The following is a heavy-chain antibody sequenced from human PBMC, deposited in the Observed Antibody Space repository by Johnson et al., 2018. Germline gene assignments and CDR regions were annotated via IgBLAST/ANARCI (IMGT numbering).Heavy chain of an antibody. D-gene: IGHD3-10*01. CDR2: VYNSGST. V-gene: IGHV4-39*07. J-gene: IGHJ6*03. CDR1: GGSISRTTYY. Sequence: QVQLQESGPGLVKPSETLSLTCSVSGGSISRTTYYWGWIRQPPGKGLEWIGSVYNSGSTYYNPSLKSRVTISVDTSKNQFSLKLTSVSAADTAVYYCARLRGYSTLSLPYYFYMEVLGTGTTVTVSS. CDR3: ARLRGYSTLSLPYYFYMEV.